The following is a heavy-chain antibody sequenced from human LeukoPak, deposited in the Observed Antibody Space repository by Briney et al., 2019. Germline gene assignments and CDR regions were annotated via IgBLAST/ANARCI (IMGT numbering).Heavy chain of an antibody. Sequence: GESLKISCKGSGYSFTTYWITWVRQMPGKGLEWMRGFDPSDSYTNYSPSFQGHVTISPDKSISTAYLQWSSLKASDTAMYYCARHTGSGSYYGLDAFDIWGQGTMVTVSS. CDR1: GYSFTTYW. V-gene: IGHV5-10-1*01. CDR3: ARHTGSGSYYGLDAFDI. D-gene: IGHD3-10*01. CDR2: FDPSDSYT. J-gene: IGHJ3*02.